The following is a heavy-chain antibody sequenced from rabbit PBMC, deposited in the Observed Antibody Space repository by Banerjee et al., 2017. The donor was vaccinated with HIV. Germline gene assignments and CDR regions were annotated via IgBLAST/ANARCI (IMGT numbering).Heavy chain of an antibody. CDR1: GFDFSSYG. J-gene: IGHJ3*01. CDR2: IDPVFGST. CDR3: ARGDDYIYPTRLDL. Sequence: QEQLVESGGGLVKPEGSLTLSCKASGFDFSSYGVSWVRQAPGKGLEWIGYIDPVFGSTLYADWVNGRFTISSHNAQNTLYLQLNSLTAADTATYFCARGDDYIYPTRLDLWGQGTLVTV. D-gene: IGHD2-1*01. V-gene: IGHV1S47*01.